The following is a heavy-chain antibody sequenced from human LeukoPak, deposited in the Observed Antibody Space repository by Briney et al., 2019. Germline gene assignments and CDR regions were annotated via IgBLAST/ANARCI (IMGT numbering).Heavy chain of an antibody. D-gene: IGHD2-21*01. CDR1: GGSLSSYY. CDR2: IQASGTT. J-gene: IGHJ4*02. V-gene: IGHV4-59*01. Sequence: SETLSLTCTVSGGSLSSYYWSWIRQPPGKGLEWIGYIQASGTTKHNPSLKSRVTISIDTSKAQFSLNVNSVSAADTAMYYCARLDSCGADSCIDSWGQGNLVIVSS. CDR3: ARLDSCGADSCIDS.